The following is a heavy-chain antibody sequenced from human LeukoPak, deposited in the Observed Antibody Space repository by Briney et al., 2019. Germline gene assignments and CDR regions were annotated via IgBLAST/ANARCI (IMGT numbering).Heavy chain of an antibody. CDR2: MNPNSGNT. D-gene: IGHD6-19*01. Sequence: APVKVSCKASGYTFTSYDINWVRQATGQGLEWMGWMNPNSGNTGYAQKFQGRVTMTRNTSISTAYMELSSLRSEDTAVYYCARTKKQWLVRAHAFDIWGQGTMVTVSS. J-gene: IGHJ3*02. CDR3: ARTKKQWLVRAHAFDI. CDR1: GYTFTSYD. V-gene: IGHV1-8*01.